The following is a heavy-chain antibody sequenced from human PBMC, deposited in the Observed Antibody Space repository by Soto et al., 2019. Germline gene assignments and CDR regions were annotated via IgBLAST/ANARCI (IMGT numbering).Heavy chain of an antibody. CDR1: GGTFSSYA. CDR2: IIPIFGTA. J-gene: IGHJ6*02. D-gene: IGHD6-6*01. Sequence: QVQLVQSGAEVKKPGSSVKVSCKASGGTFSSYAISWVRQAPGQGPEWMGGIIPIFGTANYAQKCQGRVTITADQSTSTAYMELSSLRSEDTAVYYCARTGVSSSSVYYYYGMDVWGQGTTVTVSS. CDR3: ARTGVSSSSVYYYYGMDV. V-gene: IGHV1-69*01.